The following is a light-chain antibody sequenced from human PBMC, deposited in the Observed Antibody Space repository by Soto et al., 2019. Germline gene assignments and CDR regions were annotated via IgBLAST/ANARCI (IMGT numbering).Light chain of an antibody. J-gene: IGKJ3*01. Sequence: DIQMTQSPSTLSASVGDRVTITCRASQSISSWLAWYQQKPGKDPKLLIYKASSLDSGVPSRFSGSGSGTQFTLTISSLQPDDFASYYCHQYNSYPFTFGPGTKVDIK. CDR1: QSISSW. V-gene: IGKV1-5*03. CDR2: KAS. CDR3: HQYNSYPFT.